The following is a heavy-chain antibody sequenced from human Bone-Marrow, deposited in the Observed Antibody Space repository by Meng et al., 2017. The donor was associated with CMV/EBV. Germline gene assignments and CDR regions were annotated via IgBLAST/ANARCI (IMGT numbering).Heavy chain of an antibody. CDR1: GGSISSSSYY. D-gene: IGHD5-18*01. J-gene: IGHJ5*02. Sequence: GSLRLSCTVSGGSISSSSYYWGWIRQPPGKGLEWIGSIYYSGSTYYNPSPKSRVTISVDTSKNQFSLKLSSVTAADTAVYYCARVSGGYSYVNWFDPWGQGTLVTVSS. V-gene: IGHV4-39*07. CDR3: ARVSGGYSYVNWFDP. CDR2: IYYSGST.